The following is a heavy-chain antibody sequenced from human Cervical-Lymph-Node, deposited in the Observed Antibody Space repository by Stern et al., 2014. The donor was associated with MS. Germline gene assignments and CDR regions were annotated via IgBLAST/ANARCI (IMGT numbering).Heavy chain of an antibody. CDR1: GGTLSDSS. J-gene: IGHJ4*02. CDR2: ISPLLGTV. D-gene: IGHD1-1*01. Sequence: QVQLGQSGAEVKRPGSSVKVSCKASGGTLSDSSITWVRQAPGPGLAWMGGISPLLGTVNYAQKFQGRVTISADLTTSTAYMELSGLRFDDTAVYYCARIGRASYYDYWGQGTLVTVSS. V-gene: IGHV1-69*01. CDR3: ARIGRASYYDY.